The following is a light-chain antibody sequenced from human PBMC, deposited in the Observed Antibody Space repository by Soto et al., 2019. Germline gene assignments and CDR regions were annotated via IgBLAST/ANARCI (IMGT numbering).Light chain of an antibody. CDR2: DAS. CDR3: CSYAGSFTWV. Sequence: QSALTQPRSVSGSPGQSVTISCTGTTGDVGAYNFVSWYQLHPGKAPKLMIYDASKRPSGVPDRFSASKSGNTASLTISGLQAEEEADSYCCSYAGSFTWVFGGGTKLTVL. V-gene: IGLV2-11*01. CDR1: TGDVGAYNF. J-gene: IGLJ3*02.